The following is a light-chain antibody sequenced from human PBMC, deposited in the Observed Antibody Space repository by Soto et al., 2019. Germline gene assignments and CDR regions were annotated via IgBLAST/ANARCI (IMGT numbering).Light chain of an antibody. CDR2: GNS. V-gene: IGLV1-40*01. CDR1: SSNIGAGYD. CDR3: QSYDSTLSDRYV. Sequence: QSVLTQPPSVSGAPGQRVTISCTGSSSNIGAGYDVHWYQQRPGTAPKLLIFGNSNRPSGVPDRFSGSKSGTSASLAITGLQAEDEGDYYCQSYDSTLSDRYVFGTGTKGNVL. J-gene: IGLJ1*01.